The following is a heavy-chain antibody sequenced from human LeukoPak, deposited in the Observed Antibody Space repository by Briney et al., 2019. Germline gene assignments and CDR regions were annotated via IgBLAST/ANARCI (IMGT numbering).Heavy chain of an antibody. Sequence: SETLSLTCTVSGGSISNYYWSWIRQPPGKGLEWIGYIYYSGSTNYKPSLKSRVTISIDTSKNQFSLKLSSVTAADTAVYYCARGGYYGSGNDFRFDPWGQGTLVTVSS. CDR1: GGSISNYY. CDR3: ARGGYYGSGNDFRFDP. D-gene: IGHD3-10*01. V-gene: IGHV4-59*01. J-gene: IGHJ5*02. CDR2: IYYSGST.